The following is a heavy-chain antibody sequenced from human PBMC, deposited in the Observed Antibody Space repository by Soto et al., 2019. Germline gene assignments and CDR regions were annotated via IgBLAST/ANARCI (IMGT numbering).Heavy chain of an antibody. Sequence: QVRLVESGGGVVQPGRSLRLSCTASGFSFSSYAMYWFRQPPGKGLEWVAVISHDGINKHYADSVKGRVTVSRDNSNHSLDLQLNSLRGEDPAMYYCARGMYISDYIVKWFETWGQGTLVTVSS. CDR1: GFSFSSYA. V-gene: IGHV3-30-3*01. CDR3: ARGMYISDYIVKWFET. D-gene: IGHD6-19*01. CDR2: ISHDGINK. J-gene: IGHJ5*02.